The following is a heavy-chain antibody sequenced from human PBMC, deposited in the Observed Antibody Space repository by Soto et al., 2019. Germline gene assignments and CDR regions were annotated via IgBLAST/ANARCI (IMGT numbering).Heavy chain of an antibody. CDR3: ARENSGYDWFLDGYNWFDP. D-gene: IGHD5-12*01. Sequence: PSETLSLTCVVSGDSMTRGSYYWAWIRQPPGKGLEWIGCIYYSGSTNYNPSLKSRVTISVDTSKNQFSLKLSSVTAADTAVYYCARENSGYDWFLDGYNWFDPWGQGTLVTVSS. J-gene: IGHJ5*02. CDR2: IYYSGST. CDR1: GDSMTRGSYY. V-gene: IGHV4-61*01.